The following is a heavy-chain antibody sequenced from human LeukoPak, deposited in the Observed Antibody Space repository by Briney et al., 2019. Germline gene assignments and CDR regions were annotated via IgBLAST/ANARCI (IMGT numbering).Heavy chain of an antibody. V-gene: IGHV3-30*04. CDR1: GFTFSSHV. J-gene: IGHJ3*02. CDR2: ISFDGINK. CDR3: ARYRTTVTTHDAFDI. D-gene: IGHD4-17*01. Sequence: GGSLRLSCAASGFTFSSHVTCWVRQAPGKGLEWVALISFDGINKYNADSVKGRFTISRDNSKNTLYPQMNSLRAEDTAVYYCARYRTTVTTHDAFDIWGQGTMVTVSS.